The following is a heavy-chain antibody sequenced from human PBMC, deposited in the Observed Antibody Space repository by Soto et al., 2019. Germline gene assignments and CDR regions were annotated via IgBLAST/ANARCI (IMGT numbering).Heavy chain of an antibody. J-gene: IGHJ6*02. CDR2: ISSSSSYI. D-gene: IGHD1-1*01. Sequence: SLRLSCAASGFTFSSYSMNWVRQAPGKGLEWVSSISSSSSYIYYADSVKGRFTISRDNAKNSLYLQMNSLRAEDTAVYYCAIDLEPSDYYYYGMDVWGPGTTVTVSS. CDR1: GFTFSSYS. V-gene: IGHV3-21*01. CDR3: AIDLEPSDYYYYGMDV.